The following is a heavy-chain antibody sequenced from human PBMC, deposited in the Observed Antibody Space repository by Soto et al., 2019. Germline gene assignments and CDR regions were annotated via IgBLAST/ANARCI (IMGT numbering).Heavy chain of an antibody. CDR2: ISGSGGAT. CDR1: GFTFSSYA. Sequence: EVQPLESGGGLVQPGGSLRLSCAASGFTFSSYAMNWVRQAPGKGLEWVSTISGSGGATYYADSVKGRFTISRDNSKNTLFLQMNSLRAEDTAVYYCVKRGVYDSSGWIYSWGQGTLVTVSS. J-gene: IGHJ4*02. CDR3: VKRGVYDSSGWIYS. D-gene: IGHD3-22*01. V-gene: IGHV3-23*01.